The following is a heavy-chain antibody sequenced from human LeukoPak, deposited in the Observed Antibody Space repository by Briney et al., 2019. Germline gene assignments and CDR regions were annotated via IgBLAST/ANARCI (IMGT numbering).Heavy chain of an antibody. CDR2: ISAYNGNT. CDR1: GYTFTSYG. CDR3: ARDTTRDVDTLLHEFDY. V-gene: IGHV1-18*01. Sequence: ASVKVSCKASGYTFTSYGISWVRQAPGQGLEWMGWISAYNGNTNYAQKLQARVTMTTDTSTSTAYMELRSLRSDDTAVYYCARDTTRDVDTLLHEFDYWGQGTLVTVSS. J-gene: IGHJ4*02. D-gene: IGHD1-14*01.